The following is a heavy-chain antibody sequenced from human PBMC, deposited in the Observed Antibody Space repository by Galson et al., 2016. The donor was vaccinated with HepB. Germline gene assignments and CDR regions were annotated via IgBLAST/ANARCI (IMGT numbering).Heavy chain of an antibody. J-gene: IGHJ4*02. CDR2: ISGRGVST. CDR1: GFTYTSYS. V-gene: IGHV3-23*01. CDR3: AKGASGLGYYDF. D-gene: IGHD5-12*01. Sequence: SLRLSCAASGFTYTSYSMTWVRQAPGKGLEWVSGISGRGVSTYYADSVKGRLTISRDNSKNTLYLQMNSLGVDDTAVYYCAKGASGLGYYDFWGQGTLVTVSS.